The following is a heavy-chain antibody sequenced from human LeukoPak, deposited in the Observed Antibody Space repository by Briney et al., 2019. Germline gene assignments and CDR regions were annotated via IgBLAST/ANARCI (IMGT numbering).Heavy chain of an antibody. CDR1: GYTFTGYY. V-gene: IGHV1-2*02. CDR2: IKPNSGGT. J-gene: IGHJ5*02. Sequence: GASVKVSCKASGYTFTGYYMHWVRQAPGQGLEWMGWIKPNSGGTNYAQKFQGRVTMTRDTSISTAYMELSRLRSDDTAVYYCARAGPSHIAESDNWFDPWGQGTLVTVSS. D-gene: IGHD2-21*01. CDR3: ARAGPSHIAESDNWFDP.